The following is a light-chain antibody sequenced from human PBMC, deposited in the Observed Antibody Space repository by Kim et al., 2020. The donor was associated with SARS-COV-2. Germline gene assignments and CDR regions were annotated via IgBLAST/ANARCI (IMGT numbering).Light chain of an antibody. V-gene: IGKV3-15*01. CDR3: QQYNNWPWT. J-gene: IGKJ1*01. CDR2: GAS. Sequence: VYPGERASLACRASQSVSSNLAWYQQKPGKATRLLIYGASTRATGIPARFSGSGSGTEFTLTISSLQSEDFAVYYCQQYNNWPWTFGQGTKVDIK. CDR1: QSVSSN.